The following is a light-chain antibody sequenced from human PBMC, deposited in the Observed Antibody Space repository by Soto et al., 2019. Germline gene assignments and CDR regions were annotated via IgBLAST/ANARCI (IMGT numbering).Light chain of an antibody. CDR3: QQYNSYWT. V-gene: IGKV1-5*01. CDR2: DAS. Sequence: DIQMTQSPSTLSASVGDRVTITCRASQSIGSWLAWYQQKPGKAPKLLIYDASSLESGVPSRFSGSGSGTEFTLTISSLRPDDFATYYCQQYNSYWTFGQGTKVDIK. CDR1: QSIGSW. J-gene: IGKJ1*01.